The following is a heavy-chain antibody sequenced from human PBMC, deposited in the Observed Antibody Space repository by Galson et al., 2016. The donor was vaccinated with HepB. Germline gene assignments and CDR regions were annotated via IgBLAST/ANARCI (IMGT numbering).Heavy chain of an antibody. Sequence: PALVTPTQTLTLTCSFSGFSLSTTGVGVGWIRQPPGKAPERLALIYWNGDKRFSPSLEDRLTITSDTSKNQVVLTVTNMEPVDTAIYYCVHTRRLITEVRGFVAWFDPWGQGTLVTVSS. D-gene: IGHD3-16*01. CDR2: IYWNGDK. J-gene: IGHJ5*02. CDR1: GFSLSTTGVG. CDR3: VHTRRLITEVRGFVAWFDP. V-gene: IGHV2-5*01.